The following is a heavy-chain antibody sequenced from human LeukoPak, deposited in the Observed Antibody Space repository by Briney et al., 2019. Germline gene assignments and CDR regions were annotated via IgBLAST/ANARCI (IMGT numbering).Heavy chain of an antibody. Sequence: GASVKVSCKASGYTFTSYAISWVRQAPGQGLEWMGGIIPIFGTANYAQKFQGRVTITADGSTSTAYMELSSLRSEDTAVYYCARAYVWGSYPAFDPWGQGTLVTVSS. CDR1: GYTFTSYA. D-gene: IGHD3-16*02. CDR2: IIPIFGTA. V-gene: IGHV1-69*13. J-gene: IGHJ5*02. CDR3: ARAYVWGSYPAFDP.